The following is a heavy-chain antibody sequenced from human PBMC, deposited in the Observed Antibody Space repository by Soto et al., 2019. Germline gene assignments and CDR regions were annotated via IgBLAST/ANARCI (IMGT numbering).Heavy chain of an antibody. CDR2: ISAYNGNT. Sequence: QVQLVQSGAEVKKPGASVKVSCKASGYTFTSYGISWVRQAPGQGLEWMGWISAYNGNTNYAQKLQGRVTITTDTATSTAYMELRSLRSDDTAVYFCARDPGIAAAGTWGARNWFDPWGQGPLVTVSS. CDR1: GYTFTSYG. J-gene: IGHJ5*02. D-gene: IGHD6-13*01. CDR3: ARDPGIAAAGTWGARNWFDP. V-gene: IGHV1-18*01.